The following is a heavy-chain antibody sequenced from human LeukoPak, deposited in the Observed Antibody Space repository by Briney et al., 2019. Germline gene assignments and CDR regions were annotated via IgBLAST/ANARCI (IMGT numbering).Heavy chain of an antibody. CDR3: ARSGSGSCYNGYFDY. V-gene: IGHV1-46*01. D-gene: IGHD3-10*01. CDR1: GYTFTSYY. CDR2: INPSGGST. J-gene: IGHJ4*02. Sequence: ASVKVSCEASGYTFTSYYMHWVRQAPGQGLEWMGIINPSGGSTSYAQKFQGRVTMTRDTSTSTVYMELSSLRSEDTAVYYCARSGSGSCYNGYFDYWGQGTLVTVSS.